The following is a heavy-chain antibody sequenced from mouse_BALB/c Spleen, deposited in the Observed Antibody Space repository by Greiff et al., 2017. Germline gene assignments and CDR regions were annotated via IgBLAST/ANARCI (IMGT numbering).Heavy chain of an antibody. CDR3: AREGGYEAMDY. D-gene: IGHD3-1*01. V-gene: IGHV5-12-1*01. Sequence: EVMLVESGGGLVKPGGSLKLSCAASGFTFSSYTMSWVRQTPEKRLEWVAYISSGGGSTYSPDTVKGRFTISRDNAKNTLYLQMSSLKSEDTAMYYCAREGGYEAMDYWGQGTSVTVSS. J-gene: IGHJ4*01. CDR1: GFTFSSYT. CDR2: ISSGGGST.